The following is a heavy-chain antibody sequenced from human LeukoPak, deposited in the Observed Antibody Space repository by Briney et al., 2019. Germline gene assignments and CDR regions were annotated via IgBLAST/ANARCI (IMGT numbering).Heavy chain of an antibody. V-gene: IGHV3-23*01. D-gene: IGHD2-2*02. Sequence: GGSLRLSCAASGFTFSSYAMSWVRQAPGKGLEWVSAISGSGGSTYYADSVKGRFTISRDNSKNTLYLQMNSLGAEDTAVYYCAKDRGIVVVPAAIYYYWGQGTLVTVSS. CDR1: GFTFSSYA. CDR2: ISGSGGST. J-gene: IGHJ4*02. CDR3: AKDRGIVVVPAAIYYY.